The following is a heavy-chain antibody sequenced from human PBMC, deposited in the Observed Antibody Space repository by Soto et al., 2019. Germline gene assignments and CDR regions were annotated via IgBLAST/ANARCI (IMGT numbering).Heavy chain of an antibody. V-gene: IGHV3-15*07. CDR2: IKSKTDGGTT. CDR3: ARGPSGWFGYDY. D-gene: IGHD6-19*01. J-gene: IGHJ4*02. CDR1: GFTFSNAW. Sequence: GGSLRLSCAASGFTFSNAWMNWVRQAPGKGLEWVGRIKSKTDGGTTDYAAPVKGRFTISRDDSKNTLYLQMNSLTAEDTAVYYCARGPSGWFGYDYWGQGTLVTVSS.